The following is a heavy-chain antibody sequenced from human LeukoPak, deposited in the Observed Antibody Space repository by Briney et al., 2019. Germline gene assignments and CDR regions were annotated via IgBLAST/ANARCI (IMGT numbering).Heavy chain of an antibody. Sequence: PSETLSLTCTVSGGSISSYYWSWIRQPPGKGLEWIGYIYYSGSTNYNPSLKSRVTISLDTSRNQFSLKLTSVTAADTAVYYCARVGSYSSGWYGYYFDYWGQGTLVTVSS. J-gene: IGHJ4*02. CDR1: GGSISSYY. CDR3: ARVGSYSSGWYGYYFDY. D-gene: IGHD6-19*01. V-gene: IGHV4-59*01. CDR2: IYYSGST.